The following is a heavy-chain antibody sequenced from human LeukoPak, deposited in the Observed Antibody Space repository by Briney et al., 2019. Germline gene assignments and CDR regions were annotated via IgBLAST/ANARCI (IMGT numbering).Heavy chain of an antibody. D-gene: IGHD5-12*01. Sequence: ASVKVSCKASGYTFTSYDINWVRQATGQGLEWMGWMNPNSGNTGYAQKFQGRVTMTRNTSISTAYMELSSLRSEDTAVYYCARRGYSGYDYDYWGQGTLVTVSS. CDR1: GYTFTSYD. J-gene: IGHJ4*02. CDR2: MNPNSGNT. CDR3: ARRGYSGYDYDY. V-gene: IGHV1-8*01.